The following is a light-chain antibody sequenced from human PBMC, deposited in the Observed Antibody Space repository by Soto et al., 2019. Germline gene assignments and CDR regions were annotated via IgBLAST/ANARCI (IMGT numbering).Light chain of an antibody. V-gene: IGKV2-30*01. CDR3: MQGTHWPLYT. CDR1: QSLVYSDGNTY. Sequence: DVVMTQSPLSLPVTLGQPASISCRSSQSLVYSDGNTYLNWFQQRPGQSQRRLMYKVSNRDSGVPDRFSGGWSGTDFTLKISRVEAEDVGVYYCMQGTHWPLYTFGQGTKLEIK. CDR2: KVS. J-gene: IGKJ2*01.